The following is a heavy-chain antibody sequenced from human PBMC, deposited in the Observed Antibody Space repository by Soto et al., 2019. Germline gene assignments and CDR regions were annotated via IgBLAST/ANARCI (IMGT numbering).Heavy chain of an antibody. J-gene: IGHJ4*02. CDR1: GVTFKTSE. CDR2: IRASDNSI. V-gene: IGHV3-48*03. Sequence: PGGSLRLSCAASGVTFKTSEVHWVRQAPGKGLEWLSFIRASDNSIYYADSVEGRLTISGDNAKNSVSLQMNSLTVEDTAIYYCASSGWGASGTPYLDFWGQGTLVTVSS. D-gene: IGHD1-1*01. CDR3: ASSGWGASGTPYLDF.